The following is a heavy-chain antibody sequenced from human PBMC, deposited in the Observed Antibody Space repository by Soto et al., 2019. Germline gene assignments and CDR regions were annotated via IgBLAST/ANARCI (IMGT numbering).Heavy chain of an antibody. V-gene: IGHV1-18*01. J-gene: IGHJ6*02. CDR3: ATGGAYSSHYYYYGMDV. D-gene: IGHD6-13*01. CDR1: GYTFTSYG. Sequence: ASVKVSCKASGYTFTSYGISWVRQAPGQGLEWMGWISAYNGNTNYAQKLQGRVTMTTDTSTSTAYMELRSLRSDDTAVYYCATGGAYSSHYYYYGMDVWGQGTTVTVSS. CDR2: ISAYNGNT.